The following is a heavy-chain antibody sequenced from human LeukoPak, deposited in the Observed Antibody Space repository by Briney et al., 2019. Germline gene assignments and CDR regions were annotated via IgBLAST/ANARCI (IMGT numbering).Heavy chain of an antibody. CDR3: ARGGGYSSSWSY. Sequence: PSETLSLTCTVSGGSISSSSYYWGWIRQPPGKGLEWIGSIYYSGSTYYNPSLKSRVTISVDTSKNQFSLKLSSVTAADTAVYYCARGGGYSSSWSYWGQGTLVTVSS. D-gene: IGHD6-13*01. J-gene: IGHJ4*02. CDR2: IYYSGST. CDR1: GGSISSSSYY. V-gene: IGHV4-39*07.